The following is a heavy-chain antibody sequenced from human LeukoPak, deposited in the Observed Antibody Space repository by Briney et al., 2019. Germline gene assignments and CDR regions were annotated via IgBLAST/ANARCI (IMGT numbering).Heavy chain of an antibody. CDR2: IYYSGST. CDR3: AGYCVGGYCSGGSCFPSDAFDI. Sequence: SETLSLTCTVSGGSISSGDYYWSWIRQPPGKGLEWIGYIYYSGSTYYNPSLKSRVTISVDTSKNQFSLKLSSVTAADTAVYYCAGYCVGGYCSGGSCFPSDAFDIWGQGTMVTVSS. V-gene: IGHV4-30-4*01. J-gene: IGHJ3*02. CDR1: GGSISSGDYY. D-gene: IGHD2-15*01.